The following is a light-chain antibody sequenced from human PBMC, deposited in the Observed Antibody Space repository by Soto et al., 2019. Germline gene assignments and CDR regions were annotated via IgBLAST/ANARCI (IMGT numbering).Light chain of an antibody. CDR1: SSNIGAGYD. J-gene: IGLJ2*01. CDR2: GNS. V-gene: IGLV1-40*01. CDR3: QSYDSSRSALV. Sequence: QSVLTQPPSVSGAPGQRVTISCTGSSSNIGAGYDVHWYQQLPGTAPKLLIYGNSNRPSGVPDRFSGSKSGTSASLAITGRQAEDEADYYCQSYDSSRSALVFGGGTQLTVL.